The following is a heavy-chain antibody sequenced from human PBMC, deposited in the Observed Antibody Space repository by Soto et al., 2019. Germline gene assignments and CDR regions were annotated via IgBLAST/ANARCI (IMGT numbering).Heavy chain of an antibody. CDR2: IFYNGFT. V-gene: IGHV4-59*11. Sequence: SETLSLTCAVSGGSINNHYWSWIRQPPGKGLEWIGYIFYNGFTNYNPSLKSRVTMSVDTSKNQFSLNLNSTTAADTAVHYCAREGYRSSSFDHWGQGTRVTVSS. J-gene: IGHJ4*02. CDR1: GGSINNHY. CDR3: AREGYRSSSFDH. D-gene: IGHD6-6*01.